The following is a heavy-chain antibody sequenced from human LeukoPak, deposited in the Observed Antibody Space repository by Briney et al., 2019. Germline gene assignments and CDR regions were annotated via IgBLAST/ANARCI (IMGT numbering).Heavy chain of an antibody. V-gene: IGHV3-30*04. CDR1: GFTFSSYA. Sequence: GGSLRLSCAASGFTFSSYAMHWVRQAPGKGLEWVAIISYDGSNKYYAESVKGRFTISSDNSKNTLYLQMNSLRAEDTAVYYCARIGYSSSSFDYWGQGTLVTVSS. CDR2: ISYDGSNK. J-gene: IGHJ4*02. D-gene: IGHD6-13*01. CDR3: ARIGYSSSSFDY.